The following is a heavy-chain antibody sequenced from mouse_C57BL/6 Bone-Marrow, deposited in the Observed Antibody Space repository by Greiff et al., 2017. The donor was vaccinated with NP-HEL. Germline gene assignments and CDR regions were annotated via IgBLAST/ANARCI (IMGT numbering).Heavy chain of an antibody. CDR3: AREGLRRSSYWYFDV. CDR1: GFSLTSYG. CDR2: IWSGGST. J-gene: IGHJ1*03. Sequence: VQLQESGPGLVQPSQSLSITCTVSGFSLTSYGVHWVRQSPGKGLEWLGVIWSGGSTDYNAAFISRLSISKDNSKSQVFFKMNSLQADDTAIYYCAREGLRRSSYWYFDVWGTGTTVTVSS. D-gene: IGHD2-4*01. V-gene: IGHV2-2*01.